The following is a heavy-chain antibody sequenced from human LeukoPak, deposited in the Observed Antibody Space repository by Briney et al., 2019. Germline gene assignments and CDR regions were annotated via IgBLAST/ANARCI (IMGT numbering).Heavy chain of an antibody. CDR1: GFTFSDFY. CDR2: ITSAGRAI. D-gene: IGHD5-12*01. Sequence: GGSLGLSCAASGFTFSDFYMSWIRRAPGKGLEWVSYITSAGRAIYYADSVQGRFTISRDNARNSLYLQMNGLRAEDTAVYYCASDIVATSGDFWGQGTLVTVSS. V-gene: IGHV3-11*01. CDR3: ASDIVATSGDF. J-gene: IGHJ4*02.